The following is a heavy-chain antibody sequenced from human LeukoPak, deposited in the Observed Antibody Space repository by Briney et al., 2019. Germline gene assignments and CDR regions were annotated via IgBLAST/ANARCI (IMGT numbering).Heavy chain of an antibody. CDR1: AGSISSCY. Sequence: SETLLTCTVSAGSISSCYWSWVRQPAGKGREWIGRIYTSGSTNYNPSLKSRGAMSVDTSKNQFSLKLSSVTAADTAVYYCARDQPHWYFDLWGRGTLVTVSS. J-gene: IGHJ2*01. CDR2: IYTSGST. V-gene: IGHV4-4*07. CDR3: ARDQPHWYFDL.